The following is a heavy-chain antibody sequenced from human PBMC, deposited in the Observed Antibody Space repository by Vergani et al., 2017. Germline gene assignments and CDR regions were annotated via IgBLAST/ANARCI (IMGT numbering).Heavy chain of an antibody. CDR1: VYIFKNYY. CDR3: ARSRGYCAGAACQAYYFEH. D-gene: IGHD2-21*01. V-gene: IGHV1-46*02. Sequence: VQLVQSGAEVRKPGASVTVSCAASVYIFKNYYIHWLRQAPGQAFEWMGILNPTTGHTTSAQKFMGRVDMTRDPSTDTSTRTVQMTLGSLRSEDTAVYYCARSRGYCAGAACQAYYFEHWGEGTRVTVSS. CDR2: LNPTTGHT. J-gene: IGHJ5*02.